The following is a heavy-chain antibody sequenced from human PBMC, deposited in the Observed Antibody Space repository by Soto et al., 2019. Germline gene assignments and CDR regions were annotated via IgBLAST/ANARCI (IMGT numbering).Heavy chain of an antibody. CDR3: ARGGVAAQEDYYFDY. Sequence: EVQLVESGGGLVKPEGSLRLSCAASGFTFSSYSMNWVRQAPGKGLEWVSSISSSSSYIYYADSVKGRFTTSRDNAKNSLYLQMNSLRAEDTAVYYCARGGVAAQEDYYFDYWGQGTLVTVSS. CDR2: ISSSSSYI. CDR1: GFTFSSYS. J-gene: IGHJ4*02. V-gene: IGHV3-21*01. D-gene: IGHD2-15*01.